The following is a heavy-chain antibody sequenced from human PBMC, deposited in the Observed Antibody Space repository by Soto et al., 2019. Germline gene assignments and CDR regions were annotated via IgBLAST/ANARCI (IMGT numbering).Heavy chain of an antibody. J-gene: IGHJ4*02. CDR1: GFTVSSNY. CDR3: ARSIAAAGFDY. Sequence: PGGSLRLSCAASGFTVSSNYMSWVRQAPGKGLEWVSVIYSGGSTYYADPVKGRFTISRDNSKNTLYLQMNSLRAEDTAVYYCARSIAAAGFDYWGQGTLVTVSS. CDR2: IYSGGST. D-gene: IGHD6-13*01. V-gene: IGHV3-53*01.